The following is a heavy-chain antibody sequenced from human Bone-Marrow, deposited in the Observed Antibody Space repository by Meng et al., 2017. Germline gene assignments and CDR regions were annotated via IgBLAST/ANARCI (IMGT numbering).Heavy chain of an antibody. V-gene: IGHV3-7*01. CDR3: ARDLEVVRVVMGTY. CDR2: IKEDGSEE. Sequence: GESLKISCAASGFTFSSSWMTWVRQAPGKVLYYLAIIKEDGSEEYYVDSVKGRFTISRDNTKNSLYLQMNSLGAEDTAVYYCARDLEVVRVVMGTYWGQGTLVTVSS. CDR1: GFTFSSSW. D-gene: IGHD3-10*01. J-gene: IGHJ4*02.